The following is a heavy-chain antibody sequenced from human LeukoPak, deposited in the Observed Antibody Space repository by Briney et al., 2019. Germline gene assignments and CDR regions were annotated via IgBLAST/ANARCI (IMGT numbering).Heavy chain of an antibody. J-gene: IGHJ4*02. Sequence: GGSLRLSCAASGFTFNTYWMYWVRQVPGKGLVWVSGIKSDGSRTNYADSVKGRFTISGDNSKNTLYLQMSSLRAEDTAVYYCAKEGTAMVGSYFDYWGQGALVTVSS. V-gene: IGHV3-74*01. CDR1: GFTFNTYW. CDR3: AKEGTAMVGSYFDY. CDR2: IKSDGSRT. D-gene: IGHD5-18*01.